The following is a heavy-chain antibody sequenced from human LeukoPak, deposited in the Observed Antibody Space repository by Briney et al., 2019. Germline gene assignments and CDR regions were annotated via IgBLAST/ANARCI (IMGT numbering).Heavy chain of an antibody. J-gene: IGHJ6*03. D-gene: IGHD6-13*01. V-gene: IGHV4-38-2*02. Sequence: SETLSLTCTVSGYSISSGYYWGWIRQPPGKGLEWIGSIYHSGSTYYNPSLKSRVTISVDTSKNQFSLKLSSVTAADTAVYYCARGPYSSSWYWGYYYYMDVWGKGTTVTVSS. CDR2: IYHSGST. CDR1: GYSISSGYY. CDR3: ARGPYSSSWYWGYYYYMDV.